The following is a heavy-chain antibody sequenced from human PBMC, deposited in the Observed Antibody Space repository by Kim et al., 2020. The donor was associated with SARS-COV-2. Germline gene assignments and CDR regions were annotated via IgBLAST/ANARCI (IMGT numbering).Heavy chain of an antibody. Sequence: SETLSLTCAVYGGSFSGYYWSWIRQPPGKGLEWIGEINHSGSTNYNPSLKSRVTISVDTSKSQFSLKLSSVTAADTAVYYCARRTRQWLSRHYYYYMDVWGKGTTVTVSS. CDR1: GGSFSGYY. CDR3: ARRTRQWLSRHYYYYMDV. J-gene: IGHJ6*03. D-gene: IGHD6-19*01. V-gene: IGHV4-34*01. CDR2: INHSGST.